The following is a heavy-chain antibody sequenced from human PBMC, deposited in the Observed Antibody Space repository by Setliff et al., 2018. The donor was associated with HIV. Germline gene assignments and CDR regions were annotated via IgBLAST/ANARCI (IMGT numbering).Heavy chain of an antibody. CDR2: VYFSGRA. CDR1: GGSISSSSYY. J-gene: IGHJ6*03. V-gene: IGHV4-39*01. Sequence: PSETLSLTCTVSGGSISSSSYYWAWIRQPPGKGLEYIGSVYFSGRAYYNPSLKSLVTISLDTSKNQFSLKPSSVTAADTAVYYCARLEYYYYMDVWGNGTTVTVSS. CDR3: ARLEYYYYMDV.